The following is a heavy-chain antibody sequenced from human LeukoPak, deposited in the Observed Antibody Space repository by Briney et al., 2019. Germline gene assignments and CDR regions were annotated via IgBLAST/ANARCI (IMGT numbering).Heavy chain of an antibody. V-gene: IGHV3-48*02. J-gene: IGHJ4*02. D-gene: IGHD6-19*01. CDR3: ATYAVAGTEY. CDR1: GFTVSSYS. Sequence: PGGSLRLSCAASGFTVSSYSMNWVRQAPGKGLEWVSYISSSSTTIYHAASVKGRFTISRDNAKNSLYLQMNSLRDEDTAMHYCATYAVAGTEYWGQGTLLTVSS. CDR2: ISSSSTTI.